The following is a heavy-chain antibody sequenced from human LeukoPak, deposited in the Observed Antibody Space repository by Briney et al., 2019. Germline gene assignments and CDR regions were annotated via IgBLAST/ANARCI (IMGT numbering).Heavy chain of an antibody. CDR2: INHSGST. J-gene: IGHJ4*02. D-gene: IGHD2-15*01. CDR1: GYSISSGYY. Sequence: SETLSLTCTVSGYSISSGYYWGWIRQPPGKGLEWIGEINHSGSTNYNPSLKSRVTISVDTSKNQFSLKLSSVTAADTAVYYCARGRIYGYWGQGTLVTVSS. V-gene: IGHV4-38-2*02. CDR3: ARGRIYGY.